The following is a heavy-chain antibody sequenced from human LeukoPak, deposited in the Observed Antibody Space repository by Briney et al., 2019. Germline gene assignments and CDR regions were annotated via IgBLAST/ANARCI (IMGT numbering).Heavy chain of an antibody. J-gene: IGHJ4*02. CDR3: ARLGSSWELDY. CDR2: IYYSGST. CDR1: GGSISSAGYY. Sequence: SETLSLTCTVSGGSISSAGYYWSWIRQPPGKGLEWIGYIYYSGSTNYNPSLKSRVTISVDTSKNQFSLKLSSVTAADTAVYYCARLGSSWELDYWGQGTLVTVSS. D-gene: IGHD6-13*01. V-gene: IGHV4-61*08.